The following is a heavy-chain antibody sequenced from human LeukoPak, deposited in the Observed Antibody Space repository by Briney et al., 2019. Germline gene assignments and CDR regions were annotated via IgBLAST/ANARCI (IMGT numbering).Heavy chain of an antibody. V-gene: IGHV6-1*01. J-gene: IGHJ3*02. CDR2: TYYRSKLYN. Sequence: SQTLSLTCAISGDIVSSNSAAWNWIRQSPSRGLEWLGRTYYRSKLYNDYAVSVKSRITINPDTSKNQFSLQLNSVTPEDTAVYYCARDRDDIVVVPAAYDAFDIWGQGTMVTVSS. D-gene: IGHD2-2*01. CDR3: ARDRDDIVVVPAAYDAFDI. CDR1: GDIVSSNSAA.